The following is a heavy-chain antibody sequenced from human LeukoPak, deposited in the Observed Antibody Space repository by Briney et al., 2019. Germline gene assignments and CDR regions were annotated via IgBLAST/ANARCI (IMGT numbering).Heavy chain of an antibody. CDR2: ISAYNGNT. CDR3: AREDYAHGAFDI. J-gene: IGHJ3*02. Sequence: ASVKVSCKASGYTFTNYGISWVRQAPGQGLEWMGWISAYNGNTKYAQKLQGRVTMTTDTSTSTAYMELRSLRSDDTAVYYCAREDYAHGAFDIWGHGTMVTVSS. CDR1: GYTFTNYG. D-gene: IGHD3-16*01. V-gene: IGHV1-18*01.